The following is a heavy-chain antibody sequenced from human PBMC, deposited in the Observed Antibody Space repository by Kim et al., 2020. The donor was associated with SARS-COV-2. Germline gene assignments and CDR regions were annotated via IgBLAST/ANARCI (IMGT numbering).Heavy chain of an antibody. D-gene: IGHD3-10*01. CDR2: ISYDGSNK. J-gene: IGHJ6*01. CDR1: GFTFSSYA. V-gene: IGHV3-30*04. CDR3: ARQYGSGSSYYYYGMDV. Sequence: GGSLRLSCAASGFTFSSYAMHWVRQAPGKGLEWVAVISYDGSNKYYVDSVKGRFTISRDNSKNTLYLQMNSLRAEDTAEYYCARQYGSGSSYYYYGMDVWGQGTTVTVSS.